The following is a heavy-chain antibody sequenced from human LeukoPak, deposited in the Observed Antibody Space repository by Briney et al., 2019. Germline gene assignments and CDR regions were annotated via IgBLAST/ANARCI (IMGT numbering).Heavy chain of an antibody. CDR2: ISGDGAKT. Sequence: PGGSLTLSCAASGFTFRASAMSWVRQAPGKGLEWAAGISGDGAKTYYADSVKGRLTISRDNSKKTLYLHLSSLSVDETAIYYCAKDRGDVVLRVYGLKGDHWGQGKLVTVSS. D-gene: IGHD2-8*01. J-gene: IGHJ4*02. CDR1: GFTFRASA. V-gene: IGHV3-23*01. CDR3: AKDRGDVVLRVYGLKGDH.